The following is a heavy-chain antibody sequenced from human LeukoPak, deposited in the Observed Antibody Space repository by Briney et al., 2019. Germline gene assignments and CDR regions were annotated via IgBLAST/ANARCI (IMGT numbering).Heavy chain of an antibody. J-gene: IGHJ4*02. V-gene: IGHV1-69*13. Sequence: ASVKVSCKASGGTFSSYAISWVRQAPGQGLEWMGGIIPIFGTANYAQKFQGRVTITADESTSTAYMELSSLRSEDMAVYYCARSRYYYGSGSYFGLFDYWGQGTLVTVSS. D-gene: IGHD3-10*01. CDR3: ARSRYYYGSGSYFGLFDY. CDR1: GGTFSSYA. CDR2: IIPIFGTA.